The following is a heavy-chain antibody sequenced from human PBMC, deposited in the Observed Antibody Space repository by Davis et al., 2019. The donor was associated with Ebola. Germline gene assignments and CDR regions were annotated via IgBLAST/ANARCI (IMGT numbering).Heavy chain of an antibody. V-gene: IGHV4-4*02. Sequence: MPSETLSLTCAVSGDSISSRNWWSWVRQFPGKGLEWIGEIYHSGSTNYNPSLKSRVTISVDTSKNQFSLKLSSVTAADTAVYYCARDYGDYVDYWGQGTLVTVSS. CDR3: ARDYGDYVDY. CDR1: GDSISSRNW. CDR2: IYHSGST. D-gene: IGHD4-17*01. J-gene: IGHJ4*02.